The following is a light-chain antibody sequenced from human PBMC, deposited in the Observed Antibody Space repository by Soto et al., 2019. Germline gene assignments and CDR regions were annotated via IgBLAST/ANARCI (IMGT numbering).Light chain of an antibody. Sequence: EIVLTQSPATLALSRGERATLSCRASRSVSRNYLAWYQQKPGQAPRLLIYEASSRSTGIPDRFSGSASGTDFTPTISRLEPEDFAVYYCQQYVTSPLTFGGGTKVDSK. J-gene: IGKJ4*01. V-gene: IGKV3-20*01. CDR3: QQYVTSPLT. CDR2: EAS. CDR1: RSVSRNY.